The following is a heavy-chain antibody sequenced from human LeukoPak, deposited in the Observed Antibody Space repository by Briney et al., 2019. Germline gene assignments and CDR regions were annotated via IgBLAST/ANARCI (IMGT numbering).Heavy chain of an antibody. CDR2: ISHRGSP. J-gene: IGHJ5*02. CDR1: GYSISSDYC. D-gene: IGHD2-15*01. CDR3: ARDGGFYYTASPNSWFDP. V-gene: IGHV4-38-2*02. Sequence: SETLSLTCIVSGYSISSDYCWGWIRQAPGKGLEWIGSISHRGSPYYNPSFQSRVTMSADTPNNHFSLRLSSVTAADTAVYYCARDGGFYYTASPNSWFDPWGQGILVTVSS.